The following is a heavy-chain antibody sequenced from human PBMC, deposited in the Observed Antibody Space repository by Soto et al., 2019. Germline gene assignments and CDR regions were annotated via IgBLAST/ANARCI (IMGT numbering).Heavy chain of an antibody. CDR1: GGTFSSYA. D-gene: IGHD1-20*01. CDR3: ARDVTGTATRYFDY. Sequence: SVKVSCKASGGTFSSYAISWVRQAPGQGPEWMGGIIPIFGTANYAQKFQGRVTITADESTSTAYMELSSLRSEDTAVYYCARDVTGTATRYFDYWGQGTLVTVSS. V-gene: IGHV1-69*13. CDR2: IIPIFGTA. J-gene: IGHJ4*02.